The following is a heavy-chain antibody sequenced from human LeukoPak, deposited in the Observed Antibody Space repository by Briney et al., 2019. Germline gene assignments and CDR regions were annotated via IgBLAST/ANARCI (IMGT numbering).Heavy chain of an antibody. CDR2: IYTSGTT. V-gene: IGHV4-4*07. J-gene: IGHJ5*02. CDR3: ARVRGSYCSSTSCYGNWFDP. CDR1: GGSITTFF. Sequence: SETLSLTCTVSGGSITTFFWSWIRQPAGKGLEWIGRIYTSGTTNYNPSLKSRVTMSVDTSKNQFSLNLTSVTVADTAVYYCARVRGSYCSSTSCYGNWFDPWGQGTLVTVSS. D-gene: IGHD2-2*01.